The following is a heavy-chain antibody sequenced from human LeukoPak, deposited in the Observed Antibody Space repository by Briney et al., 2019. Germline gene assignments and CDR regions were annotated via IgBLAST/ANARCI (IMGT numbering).Heavy chain of an antibody. CDR1: GFTFSSYA. CDR3: AKDSSGYQGAYNWFVP. J-gene: IGHJ5*02. V-gene: IGHV3-23*01. CDR2: ISGSGGST. Sequence: GGSLRLSCAASGFTFSSYAMSWARQAPGKGLEWVSAISGSGGSTYYADSVKGRFTISRDNSKNTLYLQMNSLRAEDTAVYYCAKDSSGYQGAYNWFVPCGQGTLVTVSS. D-gene: IGHD6-19*01.